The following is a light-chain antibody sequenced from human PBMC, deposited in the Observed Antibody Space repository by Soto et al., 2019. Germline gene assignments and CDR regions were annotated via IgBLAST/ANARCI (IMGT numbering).Light chain of an antibody. CDR3: QQYGSHLRGIT. Sequence: EIVLTQSPGTLSLSPGERATLSCRASQSVSSSYLAWYQQKPGQAPRLLIYGASSRATGIPDRFSGSGSGTDFTLTISRLEPEDFAVYYCQQYGSHLRGITFGQGTRLEIK. V-gene: IGKV3-20*01. CDR2: GAS. CDR1: QSVSSSY. J-gene: IGKJ5*01.